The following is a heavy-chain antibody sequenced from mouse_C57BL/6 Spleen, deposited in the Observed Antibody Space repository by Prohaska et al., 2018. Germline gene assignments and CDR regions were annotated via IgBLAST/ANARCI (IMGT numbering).Heavy chain of an antibody. D-gene: IGHD2-4*01. CDR1: GYTFTDYN. Sequence: SVKMSCKASGYTFTDYNMHWVKQSHGKSLEWIGYINPNNGGTSYNQKFKGKATLTVNKSSSTAYMELRSLTSEDSAVYYCANIYYDYDVAYWGQGTLVTVSA. V-gene: IGHV1-22*01. CDR2: INPNNGGT. CDR3: ANIYYDYDVAY. J-gene: IGHJ3*01.